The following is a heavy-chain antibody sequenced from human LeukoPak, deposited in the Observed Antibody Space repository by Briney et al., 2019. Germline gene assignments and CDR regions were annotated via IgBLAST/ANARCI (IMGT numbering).Heavy chain of an antibody. D-gene: IGHD3-22*01. J-gene: IGHJ4*02. V-gene: IGHV3-30*02. CDR1: GFTFSSYD. Sequence: GGSLRLSCAVSGFTFSSYDMLWVRQAPGKGLEWVGFIWYDGCNKLYTDSVKGRFTISGDNSKNTLYLHMNSVNAGDTAVYYCAKDATIDSIGYFNYWGEGTLVTVSS. CDR2: IWYDGCNK. CDR3: AKDATIDSIGYFNY.